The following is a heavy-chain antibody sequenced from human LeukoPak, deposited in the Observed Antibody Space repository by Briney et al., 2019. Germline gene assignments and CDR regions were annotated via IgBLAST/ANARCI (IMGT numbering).Heavy chain of an antibody. V-gene: IGHV4-59*01. Sequence: PSETLSFTCTVSGGSISNYYWRWIRQPPGKGLEWIVCIYYSGRTKYKPSLKSRVTISVDTSKNQFSLKLSSVTAADTAVYYCARGRFLDAFDIWGQGTMVTVSS. CDR2: IYYSGRT. CDR1: GGSISNYY. D-gene: IGHD3-3*01. CDR3: ARGRFLDAFDI. J-gene: IGHJ3*02.